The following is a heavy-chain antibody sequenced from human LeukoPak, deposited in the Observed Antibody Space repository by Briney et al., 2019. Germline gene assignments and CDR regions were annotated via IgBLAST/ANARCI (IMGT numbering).Heavy chain of an antibody. D-gene: IGHD6-6*01. Sequence: PGGSLRLSCAASAFTFSNFGMHWVRQAPGKGLEWVAFIRYDGSNKYYADSVKGRFTISRDNSKNMLYLQMNSLRGEDTAVYYCANSEYRKSTRDLNDHWGQGTLVTVSS. CDR1: AFTFSNFG. V-gene: IGHV3-30*02. J-gene: IGHJ4*02. CDR3: ANSEYRKSTRDLNDH. CDR2: IRYDGSNK.